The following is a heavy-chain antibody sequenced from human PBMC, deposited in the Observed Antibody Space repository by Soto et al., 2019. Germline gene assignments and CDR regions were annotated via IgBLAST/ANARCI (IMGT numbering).Heavy chain of an antibody. CDR1: GFTFSSYG. D-gene: IGHD3-3*01. CDR2: ISYDGSNK. CDR3: AKDASDFWSGYYTGIVDY. Sequence: QVQLVESGGGVVQPGRSLRLSCAASGFTFSSYGMHWVRQAPGKGLEWVAVISYDGSNKYYADSVKGRFTISRDNSKNPLYLQMSSLRAEDTAVYYCAKDASDFWSGYYTGIVDYWGQGTLVTVSS. J-gene: IGHJ4*02. V-gene: IGHV3-30*18.